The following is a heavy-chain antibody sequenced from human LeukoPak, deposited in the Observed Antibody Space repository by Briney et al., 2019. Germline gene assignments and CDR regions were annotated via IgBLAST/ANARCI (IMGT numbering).Heavy chain of an antibody. J-gene: IGHJ4*02. D-gene: IGHD2-2*01. CDR2: ITASGGRT. CDR3: AKDPTQEVPAAIDY. V-gene: IGHV3-23*01. Sequence: TGGSLRLSCAASRFTFSSFSMSWVRQAPGKGPEWVSAITASGGRTYYPDSLKGRFTISRDNSRNTLYLQMNSLRAEDTAVYYCAKDPTQEVPAAIDYWGQETLVTVS. CDR1: RFTFSSFS.